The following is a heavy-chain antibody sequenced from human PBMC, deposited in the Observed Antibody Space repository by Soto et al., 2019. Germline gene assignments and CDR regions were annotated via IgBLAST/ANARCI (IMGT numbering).Heavy chain of an antibody. CDR2: IIPIFGTA. CDR3: ARDQRGYSGSYYACFDY. J-gene: IGHJ4*02. Sequence: QVQLVQSGAEVKKPGSSVKVSCKASGGTFSSYAISWVRQAPGQGLEWMGGIIPIFGTANYAQKFQGRVTITADESTSTAYMELSSLRSEDTAVYYCARDQRGYSGSYYACFDYWGQGTLVTVSS. V-gene: IGHV1-69*01. D-gene: IGHD1-26*01. CDR1: GGTFSSYA.